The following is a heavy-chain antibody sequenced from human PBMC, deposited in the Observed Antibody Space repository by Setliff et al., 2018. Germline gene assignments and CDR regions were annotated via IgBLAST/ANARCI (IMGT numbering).Heavy chain of an antibody. V-gene: IGHV3-20*04. Sequence: VGSLRLSCLASGFTFDDYGMSWVRQAPGKGLEWVSGLSWRGDNIGYADSVKGRFTISRDNAKNSLYLQMTSLRVEDTALYYCARGRPLYSSPVDYWGQGTLVTVSS. J-gene: IGHJ4*02. CDR3: ARGRPLYSSPVDY. CDR1: GFTFDDYG. CDR2: LSWRGDNI. D-gene: IGHD6-13*01.